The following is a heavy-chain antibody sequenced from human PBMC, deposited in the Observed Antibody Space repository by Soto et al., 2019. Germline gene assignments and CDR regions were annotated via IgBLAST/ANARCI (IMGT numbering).Heavy chain of an antibody. CDR1: GFTFSSYG. CDR2: ISYDGSKK. D-gene: IGHD3-3*01. J-gene: IGHJ4*02. CDR3: ARDYYDFWSGYYTGIGY. V-gene: IGHV3-30-3*01. Sequence: LRLSCAASGFTFSSYGMHWVRQAPGKGLEWVTFISYDGSKKYYADSVKGRFTISRDNSKNTLYLQMNSLRAEDTALYYCARDYYDFWSGYYTGIGYSGQGTLVTVSS.